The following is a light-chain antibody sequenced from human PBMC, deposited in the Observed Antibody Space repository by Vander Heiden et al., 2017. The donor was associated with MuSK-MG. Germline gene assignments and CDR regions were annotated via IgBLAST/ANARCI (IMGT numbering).Light chain of an antibody. CDR1: DTAPYST. CDR3: SASTSTDKVI. V-gene: IGLV2-14*03. CDR2: GVR. J-gene: IGLJ2*01. Sequence: QSALTQPASASESPGQSITISCTGIDTAPYSTVAWYQLRPATAPKLVIYGVRRRPSGVSDRFSGFKSGNTASLTISGLQPEDEADYYCSASTSTDKVIFGGGTKVTVL.